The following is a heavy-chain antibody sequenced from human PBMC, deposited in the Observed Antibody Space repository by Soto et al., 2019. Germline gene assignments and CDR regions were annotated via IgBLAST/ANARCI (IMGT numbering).Heavy chain of an antibody. V-gene: IGHV2-5*02. Sequence: QITLKESGPTLVKPTQTLTLTCTFSGFSLSTSGVGVGWIRQPPGKALEWLALIYWDDDKRYSPSLRSRLTTAKDTSKNHVVLTMTNMDPVDTATYYCIQSRCGGDCLQSYASHYYYGMDVWGQGTTVTVSS. D-gene: IGHD2-21*02. CDR1: GFSLSTSGVG. J-gene: IGHJ6*02. CDR2: IYWDDDK. CDR3: IQSRCGGDCLQSYASHYYYGMDV.